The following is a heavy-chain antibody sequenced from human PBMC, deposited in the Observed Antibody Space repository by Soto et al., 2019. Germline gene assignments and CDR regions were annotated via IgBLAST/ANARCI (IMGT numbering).Heavy chain of an antibody. CDR3: ASDYYYDSSRVR. V-gene: IGHV4-31*03. CDR1: GGSISSGGYY. J-gene: IGHJ4*02. CDR2: IYYSGST. D-gene: IGHD3-22*01. Sequence: TLSLTCTVSGGSISSGGYYWSWIRQHPGKGLEWIGYIYYSGSTYYNPSLKSRVTISVDTSKNQFSLKLSSVTAAYTAAYYCASDYYYDSSRVRWGQGTLVTVSS.